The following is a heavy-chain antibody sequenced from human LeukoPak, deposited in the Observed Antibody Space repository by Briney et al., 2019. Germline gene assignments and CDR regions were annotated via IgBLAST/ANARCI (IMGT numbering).Heavy chain of an antibody. CDR3: ARVGITIFGVVTPFDAFDI. J-gene: IGHJ3*02. D-gene: IGHD3-3*01. V-gene: IGHV4-59*01. CDR2: IYYSGST. Sequence: SETLSLTCTVSGGSISSYYWSWIRQPPGKGLEWIGYIYYSGSTNYNPSLKSRVTISVDTSKNQFSLKLSSATAADTAVYYCARVGITIFGVVTPFDAFDIWGQGTMVTVSS. CDR1: GGSISSYY.